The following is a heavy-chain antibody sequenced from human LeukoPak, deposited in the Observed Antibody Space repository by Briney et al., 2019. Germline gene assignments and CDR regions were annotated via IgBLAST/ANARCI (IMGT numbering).Heavy chain of an antibody. CDR3: AKDLSRLDSYYGSDSDY. D-gene: IGHD3-10*01. CDR2: ISGSGGST. V-gene: IGHV3-23*01. CDR1: GFTFSSYA. Sequence: PGGSLRLSCAASGFTFSSYAMSWVRQAPGKGLEWVSAISGSGGSTYYADSAKGRFTISRDNSKNTLYLQMNSLRAEDTAVYYCAKDLSRLDSYYGSDSDYWGQGTLVTVSS. J-gene: IGHJ4*02.